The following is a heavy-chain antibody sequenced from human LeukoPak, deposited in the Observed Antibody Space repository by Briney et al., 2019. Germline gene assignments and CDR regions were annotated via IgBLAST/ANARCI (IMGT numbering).Heavy chain of an antibody. V-gene: IGHV1-2*02. CDR3: ARDPTLSPVGATPIDY. D-gene: IGHD1-26*01. CDR1: GYTFTGYY. CDR2: INPNSGGT. Sequence: ASVKVSCKASGYTFTGYYMHWVRQAPGQGLEWMGWINPNSGGTNYAQKFQGRVTMTRDTSISTAYMELSRLRSDDTAVYYCARDPTLSPVGATPIDYWGQGTLVTVSS. J-gene: IGHJ4*02.